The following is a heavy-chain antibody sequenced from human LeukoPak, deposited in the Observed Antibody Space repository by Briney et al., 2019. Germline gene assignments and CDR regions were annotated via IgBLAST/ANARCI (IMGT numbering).Heavy chain of an antibody. CDR3: AKASGSPYYFDY. V-gene: IGHV3-23*01. Sequence: GGSLRLSCAASGFTFSNFAMSWARQAPGKGLECVSLISANGGATYYADSVKGRFTISRDNSKSTLYLQMNSLRADDTAVYYCAKASGSPYYFDYWGQGTLVTVSS. J-gene: IGHJ4*02. CDR2: ISANGGAT. CDR1: GFTFSNFA. D-gene: IGHD3-10*01.